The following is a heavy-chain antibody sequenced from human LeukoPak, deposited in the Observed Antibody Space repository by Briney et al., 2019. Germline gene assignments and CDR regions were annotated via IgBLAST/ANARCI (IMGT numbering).Heavy chain of an antibody. CDR3: ARGQKYTSGYTVTELGSRYFDY. Sequence: SETLSLTCAVYGGSFSGYYWSWIRQPPGKGLEWIGEINHSGSTNYNPSLKSRVTISVDTSKNQFSLKLSSVTAADTAVYHCARGQKYTSGYTVTELGSRYFDYWGQGALVTVSS. CDR2: INHSGST. J-gene: IGHJ4*02. CDR1: GGSFSGYY. V-gene: IGHV4-34*01. D-gene: IGHD5-18*01.